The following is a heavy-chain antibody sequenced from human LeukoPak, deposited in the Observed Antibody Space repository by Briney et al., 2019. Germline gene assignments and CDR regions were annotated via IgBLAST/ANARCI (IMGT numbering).Heavy chain of an antibody. V-gene: IGHV3-23*01. CDR2: IGLSGSST. Sequence: GGSLRLSCAASGFTFSNFVMSWVRQAPGKGLEWVSTIGLSGSSTYYAGSVKGRFTISRDNSKNTLYLQMNSLRAEDTAIYYCTRVGYIDEGIDYWGQGTLVTVSS. D-gene: IGHD5-24*01. CDR1: GFTFSNFV. CDR3: TRVGYIDEGIDY. J-gene: IGHJ4*02.